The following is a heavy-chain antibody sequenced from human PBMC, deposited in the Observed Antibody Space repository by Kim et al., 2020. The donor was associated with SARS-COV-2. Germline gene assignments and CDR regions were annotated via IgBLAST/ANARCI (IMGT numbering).Heavy chain of an antibody. CDR1: GFTFSNYG. Sequence: GGSLRLSCGASGFTFSNYGMHWVRQAPGKGLEWVAFISYDESHKYYADSVKGRFTISRDNSNNTLYLHMKSLRGDDTSLYYCAKDDIVYYPQGNLDSWGQGTLVTVSS. D-gene: IGHD1-26*01. CDR2: ISYDESHK. CDR3: AKDDIVYYPQGNLDS. V-gene: IGHV3-30*18. J-gene: IGHJ4*02.